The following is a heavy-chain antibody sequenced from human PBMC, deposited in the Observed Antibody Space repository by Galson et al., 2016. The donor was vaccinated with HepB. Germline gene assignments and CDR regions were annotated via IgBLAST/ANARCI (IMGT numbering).Heavy chain of an antibody. Sequence: SLRLSCAASGFTFRTYAMIWVRQAPGKGLEWVSTISGNVYSTYYADSVKGRFTISRDNSKNTLSLQMNSLRADDTAVYYCAKVHDILSGFYKSYFDYWGQGTLVAVSS. CDR1: GFTFRTYA. CDR3: AKVHDILSGFYKSYFDY. CDR2: ISGNVYST. V-gene: IGHV3-23*01. J-gene: IGHJ4*02. D-gene: IGHD3-9*01.